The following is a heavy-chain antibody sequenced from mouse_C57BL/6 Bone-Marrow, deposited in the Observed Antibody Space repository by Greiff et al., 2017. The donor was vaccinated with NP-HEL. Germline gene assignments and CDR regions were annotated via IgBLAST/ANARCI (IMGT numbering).Heavy chain of an antibody. D-gene: IGHD3-3*01. CDR3: ARYGGTRDYFDY. V-gene: IGHV7-3*01. CDR2: IRNKANGYTT. CDR1: LFTFTDYY. Sequence: QLVESGGGLVHPFFSLLLSFSSSLFTFTDYYISWVRQPPGKALEWLGFIRNKANGYTTEYSASVKGRFTISRDNSQSILYLQMNALRAEDSATYYCARYGGTRDYFDYWGQGTTLTVSS. J-gene: IGHJ2*01.